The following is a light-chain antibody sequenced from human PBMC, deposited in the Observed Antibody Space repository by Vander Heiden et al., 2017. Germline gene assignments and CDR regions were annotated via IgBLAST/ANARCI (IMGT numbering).Light chain of an antibody. J-gene: IGKJ2*01. CDR1: QSISSNH. CDR3: QRYGSSPGT. Sequence: DIVLTQSPGTLSLSPGERVTLSCRASQSISSNHLAWYQQKPGQAPRLLIYATFYRATGIPDRVSGSGSGTDFTLTINRLEPEDFAVYYCQRYGSSPGTFGQGTKLEIK. V-gene: IGKV3-20*01. CDR2: ATF.